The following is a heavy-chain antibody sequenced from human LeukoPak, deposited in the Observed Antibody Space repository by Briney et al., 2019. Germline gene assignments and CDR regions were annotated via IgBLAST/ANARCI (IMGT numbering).Heavy chain of an antibody. V-gene: IGHV3-20*04. CDR3: ARAYGKWNDVYFYAFDL. J-gene: IGHJ3*01. CDR1: RFTFYEYG. Sequence: GGSLRLSCAASRFTFYEYGMSWVRQTAGKGREWGSGINWNGGSIAYADSVKGRFTVSRDNAKSSLYLQMNSLRAEDTALYYCARAYGKWNDVYFYAFDLWGQGTMVTVSS. D-gene: IGHD1-20*01. CDR2: INWNGGSI.